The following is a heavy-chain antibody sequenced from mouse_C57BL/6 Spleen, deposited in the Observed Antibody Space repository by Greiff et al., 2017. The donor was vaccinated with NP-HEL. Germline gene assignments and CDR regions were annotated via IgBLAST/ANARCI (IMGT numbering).Heavy chain of an antibody. CDR3: AREDYYGSSTWFAY. V-gene: IGHV1-81*01. CDR1: GYTFTSYG. CDR2: IYPRSGNT. J-gene: IGHJ3*01. Sequence: VQLKESGAELARPGASVKLSCKASGYTFTSYGISWVKQRTGQGLEWIGEIYPRSGNTYYNEKFKGKATLTADKSSSTAYMELRSLTSEDSAVYFCAREDYYGSSTWFAYWGQGTLVTVSA. D-gene: IGHD1-1*01.